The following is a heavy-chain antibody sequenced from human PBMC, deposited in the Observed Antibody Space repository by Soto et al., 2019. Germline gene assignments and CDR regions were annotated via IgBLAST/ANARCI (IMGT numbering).Heavy chain of an antibody. J-gene: IGHJ4*02. CDR2: MSPSGSGI. Sequence: QVRLVESGGGLVKPGGSLRLSCVASGFTFTDHYMSWIRQAPGKGLEWIAYMSPSGSGISYADSAKGRFTISRDNARNAGYLQMNTLRAEDTAVYYCARTARLVDYWGQGTLVTVSS. CDR3: ARTARLVDY. CDR1: GFTFTDHY. V-gene: IGHV3-11*01.